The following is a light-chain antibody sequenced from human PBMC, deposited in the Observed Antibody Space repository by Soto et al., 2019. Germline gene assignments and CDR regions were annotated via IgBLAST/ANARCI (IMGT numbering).Light chain of an antibody. V-gene: IGKV3-20*01. J-gene: IGKJ1*01. CDR3: HQYDSWT. CDR1: QSFNSIY. CDR2: GAS. Sequence: EMVLTQSPGTLSLSPGERATLSCRASQSFNSIYLAWYQRKPGQAPRLLIYGASSRATGIPDRFSGSGSGTDFTLTISRLEPEDFAVYYCHQYDSWTFGQGTKVDIK.